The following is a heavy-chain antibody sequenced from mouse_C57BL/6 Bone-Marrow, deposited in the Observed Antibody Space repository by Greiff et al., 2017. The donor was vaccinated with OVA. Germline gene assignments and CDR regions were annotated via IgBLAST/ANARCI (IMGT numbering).Heavy chain of an antibody. CDR3: ASEDGYFRH. CDR1: GYTFTSYG. V-gene: IGHV1-81*01. J-gene: IGHJ2*01. CDR2: IYPRSGNT. Sequence: QVQLKESGAELVRPGASVKLSCKASGYTFTSYGISWVKQRPGQGLEWIGEIYPRSGNTYYNEKFKGKATLTADKSSSTAYMELRSLTSEDSAVYCCASEDGYFRHWGQGTTLTVSS. D-gene: IGHD2-3*01.